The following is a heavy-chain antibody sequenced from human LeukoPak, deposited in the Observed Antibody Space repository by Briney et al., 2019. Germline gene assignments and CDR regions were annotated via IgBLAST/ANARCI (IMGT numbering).Heavy chain of an antibody. V-gene: IGHV4-34*01. Sequence: SETLSLTCAVYGGSFSGYYWSWIRQPPGKGLEWIGEINHSGSTNYNPSLKSRVTISVDTSKNQFSLKLSSVTAADTAVYYCARARTYYDFWSGYYNRRMTAILDYWGQGTLVTVSS. J-gene: IGHJ4*02. CDR2: INHSGST. CDR3: ARARTYYDFWSGYYNRRMTAILDY. D-gene: IGHD3-3*01. CDR1: GGSFSGYY.